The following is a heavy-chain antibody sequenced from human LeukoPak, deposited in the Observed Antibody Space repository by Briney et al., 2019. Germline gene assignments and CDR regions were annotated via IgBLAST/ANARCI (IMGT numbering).Heavy chain of an antibody. V-gene: IGHV3-33*01. Sequence: GGSLRLSCAASGLSFSSYGMHWVRQAPGKGLEWVAVIWYDGSKKYYADSVKGRFIISRDNSRNTLYLQMNSLRSEDTAVYYCARDRTETTQGVLRYFDWLNYYYGMDVWGQGTTVTVSS. J-gene: IGHJ6*02. CDR2: IWYDGSKK. D-gene: IGHD3-9*01. CDR1: GLSFSSYG. CDR3: ARDRTETTQGVLRYFDWLNYYYGMDV.